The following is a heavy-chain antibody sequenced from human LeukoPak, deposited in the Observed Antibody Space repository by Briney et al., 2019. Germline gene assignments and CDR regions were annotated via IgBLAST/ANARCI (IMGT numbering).Heavy chain of an antibody. CDR1: GFTFSSYW. CDR3: ARVSVCSSTSCYSVFDY. Sequence: GGSLRLSCAASGFTFSSYWMHWVRHAPGKGLVWVSRISSDGSSTSYADSVKGRFTISRDNAKNTLHLQMNRLRDEDTAVYYCARVSVCSSTSCYSVFDYLGQGTLVTVSS. CDR2: ISSDGSST. D-gene: IGHD2-2*01. J-gene: IGHJ4*02. V-gene: IGHV3-74*01.